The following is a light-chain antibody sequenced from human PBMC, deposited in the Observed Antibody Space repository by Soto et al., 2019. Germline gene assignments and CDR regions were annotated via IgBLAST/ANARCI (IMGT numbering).Light chain of an antibody. CDR3: RSYTSSSTLGV. Sequence: QSALTQPASVSGSPGQSITISCTGTSSDVGGYNYVSWYHHHPGKAPKLMIYDVSNRPSGVSNRFSGSKSGNTASLTISGLQAEDEADYYCRSYTSSSTLGVFGGGTQLTVL. CDR1: SSDVGGYNY. V-gene: IGLV2-14*03. J-gene: IGLJ2*01. CDR2: DVS.